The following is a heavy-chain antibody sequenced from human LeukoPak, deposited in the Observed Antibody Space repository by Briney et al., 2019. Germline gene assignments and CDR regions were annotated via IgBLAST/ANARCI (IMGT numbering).Heavy chain of an antibody. J-gene: IGHJ6*02. CDR1: GYIFTAYY. D-gene: IGHD1-1*01. CDR3: ARDCPFGVNWNSYYYGMDV. V-gene: IGHV1-18*01. Sequence: ASVKVSCKASGYIFTAYYIHWVRQAPGQGLEWMGWINPSSGDTSFPQKLQGRVTMTTDTSTSTAYMELRSLRSDDTAVYYCARDCPFGVNWNSYYYGMDVWGQGTTVTVSS. CDR2: INPSSGDT.